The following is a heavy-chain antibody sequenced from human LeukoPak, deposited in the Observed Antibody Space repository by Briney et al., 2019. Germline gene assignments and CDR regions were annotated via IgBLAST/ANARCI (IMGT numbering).Heavy chain of an antibody. CDR1: GFTFSHYG. D-gene: IGHD4-11*01. CDR3: AKDAQRGFDYSNSLEY. Sequence: PGGSLRLSCAASGFTFSHYGMHWVRQAPGKGLEWVAVIWRDGSSRYYADPVKGRFTISRDNSRNTVYLQMNSLRAEDTAVYYCAKDAQRGFDYSNSLEYWGQGSLVTVSS. J-gene: IGHJ4*02. V-gene: IGHV3-33*06. CDR2: IWRDGSSR.